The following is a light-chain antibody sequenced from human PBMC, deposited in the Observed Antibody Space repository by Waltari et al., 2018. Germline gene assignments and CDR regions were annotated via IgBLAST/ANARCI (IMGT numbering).Light chain of an antibody. CDR3: QHRIDWPHT. V-gene: IGKV3-11*01. CDR2: EAS. CDR1: QSAGSY. Sequence: EIVLTQSPATLSLSPGERATLSCRASQSAGSYVGWDQQKPGQAPRLLIYEASNRATGIPARFSGSGSGTDFTLTISSLGPEDFAVYYCQHRIDWPHTFGQGTKLEIK. J-gene: IGKJ2*01.